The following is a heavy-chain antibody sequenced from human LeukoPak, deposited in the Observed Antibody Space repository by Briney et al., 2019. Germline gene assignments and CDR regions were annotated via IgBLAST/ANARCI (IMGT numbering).Heavy chain of an antibody. V-gene: IGHV3-13*01. CDR2: IGTAGDT. CDR3: ARAIYDSSGYLSPHFDY. J-gene: IGHJ4*02. CDR1: GFTFSSYD. D-gene: IGHD3-22*01. Sequence: PGGSLRLSCAASGFTFSSYDMHWVRQATGKGLEWVSAIGTAGDTYYPGSVKGRFTISRESAKNSLYLQMNSLRAGDTAVYYCARAIYDSSGYLSPHFDYWGQGTLVTVSS.